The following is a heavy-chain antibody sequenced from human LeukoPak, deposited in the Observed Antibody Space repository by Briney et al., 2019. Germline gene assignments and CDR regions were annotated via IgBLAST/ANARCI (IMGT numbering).Heavy chain of an antibody. J-gene: IGHJ5*02. Sequence: ASVKVSCKASGYTFTGYYMHWVRQAPGQGLEWMGWINPNSGGTNYAQKFQGRVTMTRDTSISTAYMELRGLISDDTAVYYCARVYGSGSPWMNFDPWGQGTLVTVSS. CDR2: INPNSGGT. D-gene: IGHD3-10*01. CDR3: ARVYGSGSPWMNFDP. V-gene: IGHV1-2*02. CDR1: GYTFTGYY.